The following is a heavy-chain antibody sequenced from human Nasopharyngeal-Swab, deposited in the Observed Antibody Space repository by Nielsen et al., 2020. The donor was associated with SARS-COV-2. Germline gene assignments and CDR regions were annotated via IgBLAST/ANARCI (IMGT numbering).Heavy chain of an antibody. Sequence: WIRQPPGKGLEWIGSVYYSGSTYYNPSLSSRVTISVDTSKNHFSLKLSSVTAADTAVYYCARGGPGLELFSRFDPWGQGTLVTVSS. D-gene: IGHD1-7*01. CDR3: ARGGPGLELFSRFDP. CDR2: VYYSGST. J-gene: IGHJ5*02. V-gene: IGHV4-39*02.